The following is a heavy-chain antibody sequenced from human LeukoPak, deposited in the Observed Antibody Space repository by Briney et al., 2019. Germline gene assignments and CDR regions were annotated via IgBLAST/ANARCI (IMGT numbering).Heavy chain of an antibody. V-gene: IGHV3-23*01. Sequence: GGTLRLSCAASGFTFSSYGMSWVRQAPGKGLEWVSAISGSGGSTYYADSVKGRFTISRDNSKNTLYLQMNSLRAEDTAVYYCARSGPVQPLFYNYWGQGTLVTVSS. CDR1: GFTFSSYG. CDR2: ISGSGGST. CDR3: ARSGPVQPLFYNY. D-gene: IGHD6-25*01. J-gene: IGHJ4*02.